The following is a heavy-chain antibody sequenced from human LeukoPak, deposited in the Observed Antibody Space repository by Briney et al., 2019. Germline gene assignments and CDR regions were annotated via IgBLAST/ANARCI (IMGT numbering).Heavy chain of an antibody. CDR2: IYSGGST. D-gene: IGHD1-26*01. CDR1: GGSIRRYY. J-gene: IGHJ4*02. CDR3: ARENTGSYREFDY. Sequence: SETLSLTCTVSGGSIRRYYWSWIRQPAGKGLEWIGRIYSGGSTNYNPSLKSRVTMSVDSSNNQFSLKLSSVTAADTAVFYCARENTGSYREFDYWGQGTLVTVSS. V-gene: IGHV4-4*07.